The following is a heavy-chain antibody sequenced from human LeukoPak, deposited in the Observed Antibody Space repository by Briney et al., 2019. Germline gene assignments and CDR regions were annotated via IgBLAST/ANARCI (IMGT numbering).Heavy chain of an antibody. Sequence: GASVKVSCKASGYTFTSYAMHWVRQAPGQRLEWMGWINAGNGNTKYSQKFQGRVTITRDTSASTAYMELSSLRSEDTAVYYCARLGGVDTAMVGPMDVWGKGTTVTVSS. CDR1: GYTFTSYA. V-gene: IGHV1-3*01. CDR3: ARLGGVDTAMVGPMDV. J-gene: IGHJ6*03. CDR2: INAGNGNT. D-gene: IGHD5-18*01.